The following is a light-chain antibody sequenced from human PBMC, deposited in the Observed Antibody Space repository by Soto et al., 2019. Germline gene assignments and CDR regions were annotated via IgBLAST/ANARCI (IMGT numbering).Light chain of an antibody. CDR1: QGIGDT. Sequence: EIVLTQSPGTLSLSAGEGATLSCRASQGIGDTLAWYQHKTGQTPRILIYDTSTRDTGVPARFSRSGSGTDFTFTISRLQPEDIETYYCQQYDNLPLTFGGGTKVDIK. CDR2: DTS. V-gene: IGKV3-15*01. CDR3: QQYDNLPLT. J-gene: IGKJ4*01.